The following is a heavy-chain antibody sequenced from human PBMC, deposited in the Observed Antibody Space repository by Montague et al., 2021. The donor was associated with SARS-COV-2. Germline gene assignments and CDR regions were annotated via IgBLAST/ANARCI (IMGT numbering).Heavy chain of an antibody. V-gene: IGHV4-4*07. CDR1: GDSITNHY. CDR3: ARDRFDFGAGRQGTIDF. Sequence: SETLSLTCSVSGDSITNHYWSWIRQPAGKGLEWIGRMHFTGKTNFSPFFSSRLTLSADTSKNQFSLKLTSVAAADTAIYFCARDRFDFGAGRQGTIDFWGQGTLVTVSS. CDR2: MHFTGKT. D-gene: IGHD3-10*01. J-gene: IGHJ4*02.